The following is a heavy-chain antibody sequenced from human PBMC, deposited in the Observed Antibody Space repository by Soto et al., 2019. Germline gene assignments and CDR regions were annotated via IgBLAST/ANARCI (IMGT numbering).Heavy chain of an antibody. J-gene: IGHJ4*02. Sequence: LSLTCTVSGASISSTDYYWGWIRLPPGRGLEWIVSMYYSVNTYYNPSLKSRVTISVDTSKNQFSLMLGSVTAADTAVYYCARRRDPDGAYFDSWGQGALVTVSS. CDR1: GASISSTDYY. CDR2: MYYSVNT. CDR3: ARRRDPDGAYFDS. D-gene: IGHD4-17*01. V-gene: IGHV4-39*01.